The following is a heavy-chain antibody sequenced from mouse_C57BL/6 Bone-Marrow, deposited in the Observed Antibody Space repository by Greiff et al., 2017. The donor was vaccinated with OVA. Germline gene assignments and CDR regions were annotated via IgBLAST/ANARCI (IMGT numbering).Heavy chain of an antibody. D-gene: IGHD1-1*01. CDR3: ARRGYYGSSYGYFDV. CDR1: GFTFSDYY. Sequence: VQLVESGGGLVQPGGSLKLSCAASGFTFSDYYMYWVRQTPEKRLEWVAYISNGGGSTYYPDTVKGRFTISRDNAKNTLYLQMSRLKSEDTAMYYCARRGYYGSSYGYFDVWGTGTTVTVSS. CDR2: ISNGGGST. V-gene: IGHV5-12*01. J-gene: IGHJ1*03.